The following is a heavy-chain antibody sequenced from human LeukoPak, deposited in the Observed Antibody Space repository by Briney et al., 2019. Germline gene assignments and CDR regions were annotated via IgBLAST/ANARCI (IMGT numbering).Heavy chain of an antibody. CDR1: GFTFSSYW. Sequence: GGSLRLSCAASGFTFSSYWMSWVRQAPGKGLEWGAVISYDGSNKYYADSVKGRFTISRDNSKNTLYLQMNSLRAEDTAVYYCAREGGGDSGSFDDAFDIWGQGTMVTVSS. J-gene: IGHJ3*02. CDR2: ISYDGSNK. D-gene: IGHD1-26*01. V-gene: IGHV3-30-3*01. CDR3: AREGGGDSGSFDDAFDI.